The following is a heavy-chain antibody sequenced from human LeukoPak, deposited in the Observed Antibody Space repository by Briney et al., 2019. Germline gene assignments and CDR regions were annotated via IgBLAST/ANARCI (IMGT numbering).Heavy chain of an antibody. CDR3: SVLVRGVTSFDY. Sequence: GGSLRLSCAASGFTFSSYGMHWVRQAPGKRLEWVAVISYDGSNKYYADSVKGRFTISRDNSKNTLYLQMNSLRAEDTAVYYVSVLVRGVTSFDYWGQGTLVTVSS. D-gene: IGHD3-10*01. J-gene: IGHJ4*02. CDR2: ISYDGSNK. CDR1: GFTFSSYG. V-gene: IGHV3-30*03.